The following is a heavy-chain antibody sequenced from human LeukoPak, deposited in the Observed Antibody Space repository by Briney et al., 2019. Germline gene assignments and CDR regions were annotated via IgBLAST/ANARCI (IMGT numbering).Heavy chain of an antibody. D-gene: IGHD6-13*01. J-gene: IGHJ6*04. CDR3: FKRMRGQAGDFFDKAV. CDR2: IKTKLETAAT. V-gene: IGHV3-73*01. CDR1: GFTFSDAD. Sequence: GGSLRLSCAASGFTFSDADMHWVRQASGKGLEWVGRIKTKLETAATAYAASLKGRFTISRDDSKNTAYLQMNSLQIEDTAIYYCFKRMRGQAGDFFDKAVWGKGTTVTVSS.